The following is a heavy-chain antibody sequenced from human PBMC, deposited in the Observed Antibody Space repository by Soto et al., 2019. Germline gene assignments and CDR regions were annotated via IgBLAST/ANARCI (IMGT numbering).Heavy chain of an antibody. D-gene: IGHD6-19*01. Sequence: GGSLRLSCAASGFTFSSYAMHWVRQAPGKGLEWVAVISYDGSNKYYADSVKGRFTISRDNSKNTLYLQMNSLRAEDTAVYYCASQRWLAWPDAERGHPDPMYWGQGTLVTVSS. V-gene: IGHV3-30-3*01. CDR2: ISYDGSNK. J-gene: IGHJ4*02. CDR1: GFTFSSYA. CDR3: ASQRWLAWPDAERGHPDPMY.